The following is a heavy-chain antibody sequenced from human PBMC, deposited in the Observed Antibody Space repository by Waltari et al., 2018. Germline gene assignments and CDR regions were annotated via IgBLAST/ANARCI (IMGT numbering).Heavy chain of an antibody. D-gene: IGHD2-15*01. V-gene: IGHV4-39*01. J-gene: IGHJ3*02. CDR3: ARLPISLGVGSVFDI. Sequence: QMQLQESGPGLVKPSEPTSLTCTVSGGPISRSTYYGGWIRQPPGKGLEWIGNIYYSGGTYYKPSLKSRLTISVDTSKNQFSLNLRSVTAADTAVYYCARLPISLGVGSVFDIWGQGTMVTVSS. CDR2: IYYSGGT. CDR1: GGPISRSTYY.